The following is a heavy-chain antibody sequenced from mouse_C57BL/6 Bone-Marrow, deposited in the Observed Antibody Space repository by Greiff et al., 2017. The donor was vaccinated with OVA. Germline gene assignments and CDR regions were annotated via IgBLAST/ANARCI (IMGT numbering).Heavy chain of an antibody. CDR2: ISSGSSTI. CDR3: ASMGDNAMDY. D-gene: IGHD1-1*02. J-gene: IGHJ4*01. V-gene: IGHV5-17*01. CDR1: GFTFSDYG. Sequence: EVKLVESGGGLVKPGGSLKLSCAASGFTFSDYGMHWVRQAPEKGLEWVAYISSGSSTIYYADTVKGRFTISRDNAKNTLFLQMTSLRSEDTAMYYCASMGDNAMDYWGQGTSVTVSS.